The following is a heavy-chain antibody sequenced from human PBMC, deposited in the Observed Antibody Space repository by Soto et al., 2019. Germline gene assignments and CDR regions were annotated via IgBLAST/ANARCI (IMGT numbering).Heavy chain of an antibody. CDR2: IFYTGST. Sequence: SETLSLTCXVSGGSVDSNRYYWAWIRQPPGKGLEWIGSIFYTGSTYYSPSLKGRLIISVDPSKNQFSLKLTSVTAADTAVYYCSRRGPTYSGSASHSGFIDFWGQGTLVTVSS. CDR1: GGSVDSNRYY. CDR3: SRRGPTYSGSASHSGFIDF. V-gene: IGHV4-39*01. D-gene: IGHD3-10*01. J-gene: IGHJ4*02.